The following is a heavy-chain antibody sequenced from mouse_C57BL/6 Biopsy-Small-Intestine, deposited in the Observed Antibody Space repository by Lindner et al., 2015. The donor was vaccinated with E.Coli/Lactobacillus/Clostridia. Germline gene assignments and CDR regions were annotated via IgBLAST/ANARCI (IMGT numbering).Heavy chain of an antibody. CDR2: INPDNDDT. CDR1: GYRFTSYV. CDR3: ARDDAAFAY. V-gene: IGHV1-14*01. Sequence: VQLQESGPELVKPGASVKMSCKASGYRFTSYVMYWVKQKPGQGLEWIGYINPDNDDTKYNEKFKGKATLTSDKSSSTAYMELSSLTSEDSAVYYCARDDAAFAYWGQGTLVTVSA. J-gene: IGHJ3*01.